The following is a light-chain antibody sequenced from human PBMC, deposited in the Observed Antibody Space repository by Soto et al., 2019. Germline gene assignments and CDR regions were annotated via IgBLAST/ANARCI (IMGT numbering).Light chain of an antibody. CDR2: GAS. J-gene: IGKJ2*01. CDR1: QSVSSTY. V-gene: IGKV3-20*01. Sequence: EIVWTQSPGTLSLSPGQRATLSCRASQSVSSTYLAWYQQKPGQDPRLLIYGASSRATGIPTRFSGSGSGTDFTLTISGLEPEDSAVYFCQQYGSSPNTFGQGTKLEI. CDR3: QQYGSSPNT.